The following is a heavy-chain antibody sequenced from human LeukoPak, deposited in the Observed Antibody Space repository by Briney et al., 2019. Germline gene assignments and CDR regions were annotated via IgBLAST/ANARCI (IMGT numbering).Heavy chain of an antibody. CDR3: ARAPRWELPDALDI. Sequence: ASVKVSCKASGYTFTSYGISWVRQAPGQGLEWMGWISAYNGNTNYAQKLQGRVTMTTDTSTSTAYMELRSLRSDDTAVYYCARAPRWELPDALDIWGQGTMVTVSS. CDR2: ISAYNGNT. J-gene: IGHJ3*02. CDR1: GYTFTSYG. V-gene: IGHV1-18*01. D-gene: IGHD1-26*01.